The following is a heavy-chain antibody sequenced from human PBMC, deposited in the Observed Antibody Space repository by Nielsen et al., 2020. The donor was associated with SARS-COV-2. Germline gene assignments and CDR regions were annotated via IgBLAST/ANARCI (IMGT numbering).Heavy chain of an antibody. D-gene: IGHD6-25*01. CDR1: GGTFSSYA. J-gene: IGHJ4*02. CDR3: ARGGGLSRYYFDF. V-gene: IGHV1-69*13. CDR2: IIPIFGTA. Sequence: SVKVSCKASGGTFSSYAISWVRQAPGQGLEWMGGIIPIFGTANYAQKFQGRVTITADESTSTAYMELSSLRSKDTAVYYCARGGGLSRYYFDFWGRGTQVTVSS.